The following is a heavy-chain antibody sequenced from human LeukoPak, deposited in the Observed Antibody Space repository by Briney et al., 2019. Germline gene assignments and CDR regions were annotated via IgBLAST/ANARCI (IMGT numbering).Heavy chain of an antibody. CDR3: ARVGGGKGYCSSTSCYHDAFDI. J-gene: IGHJ3*02. CDR1: GYTFTAYY. Sequence: ASVKVSCKASGYTFTAYYMHWVRQAPGQGLEWMGWINPNSGDTNYAQKFQSRVTMTRDTSISTAYMELTSLRSDDTAVYYCARVGGGKGYCSSTSCYHDAFDIWGQGTMVTVSS. V-gene: IGHV1-2*02. CDR2: INPNSGDT. D-gene: IGHD2-2*01.